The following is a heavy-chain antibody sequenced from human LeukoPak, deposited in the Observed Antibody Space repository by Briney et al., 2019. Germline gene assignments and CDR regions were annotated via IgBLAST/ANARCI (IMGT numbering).Heavy chain of an antibody. CDR1: GFTFSSYG. Sequence: GGSLRLSCAASGFTFSSYGMNWVRQAPGKGLEWVSSISSSSSYIYYADSVKGRFTISRDNAKNSLYLQMNSLRAEDTAVYCCARAPVYCSSTSCYSPSGFDYWGQGTLVTVSS. J-gene: IGHJ4*02. CDR3: ARAPVYCSSTSCYSPSGFDY. D-gene: IGHD2-2*01. V-gene: IGHV3-21*01. CDR2: ISSSSSYI.